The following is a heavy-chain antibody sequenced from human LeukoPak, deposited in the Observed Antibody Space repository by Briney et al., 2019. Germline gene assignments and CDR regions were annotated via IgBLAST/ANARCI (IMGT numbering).Heavy chain of an antibody. CDR3: ARGDSGSYFRAVDY. D-gene: IGHD1-26*01. J-gene: IGHJ4*02. V-gene: IGHV3-33*08. Sequence: GGSLRLSCAASGFTFSDYYMSWIRQAPGKGLEWVAVIWYDGSNKYYADSVKGRFTISRDNAKNTLYLQMNTLRAEDTAVYYCARGDSGSYFRAVDYWGQGTLVTVSS. CDR1: GFTFSDYY. CDR2: IWYDGSNK.